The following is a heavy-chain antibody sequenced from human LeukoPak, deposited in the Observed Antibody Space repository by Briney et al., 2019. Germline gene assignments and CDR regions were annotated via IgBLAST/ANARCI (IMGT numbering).Heavy chain of an antibody. J-gene: IGHJ3*02. CDR2: IYPSGGT. CDR1: GGSISSSSYY. CDR3: ARVPEWELLGVDI. D-gene: IGHD1-26*01. V-gene: IGHV4-61*10. Sequence: KSSETLSLTCTVSGGSISSSSYYWGWIRQPAGKGLEWIGHIYPSGGTSYNPSLKSRVTISVDTSKNQFSLKLSSVTAADTAVYYCARVPEWELLGVDIWGQGTMVTVSS.